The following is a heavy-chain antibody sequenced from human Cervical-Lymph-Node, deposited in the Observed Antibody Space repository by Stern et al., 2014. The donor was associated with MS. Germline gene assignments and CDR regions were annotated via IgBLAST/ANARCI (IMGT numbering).Heavy chain of an antibody. D-gene: IGHD6-13*01. J-gene: IGHJ4*02. CDR2: ISGDGVRT. CDR3: AKAGAAAGYFDY. CDR1: GFTFSSYA. V-gene: IGHV3-23*04. Sequence: VQLVESGGGLVQPGGSLRLSCAASGFTFSSYAMSWVRQAPGKGLEWGSTISGDGVRTFYADFVRGRFTISRDNSKNTLYLQVNNLRAEDTAVYFCAKAGAAAGYFDYWGQGTLVTVSS.